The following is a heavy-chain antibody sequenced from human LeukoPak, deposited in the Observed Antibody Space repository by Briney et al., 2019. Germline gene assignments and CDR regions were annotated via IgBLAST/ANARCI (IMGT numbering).Heavy chain of an antibody. CDR1: GFTFSSYA. CDR2: ISGSGGST. Sequence: GGSLRLSCAASGFTFSSYAMSWVRQAPGKGLEWVSAISGSGGSTYYADSVKGQFTISRDNSKNTLYLQMNSLRAEDTAVYYCAKPSYYDILTGPAYYFDYWGQGTLVTVSS. CDR3: AKPSYYDILTGPAYYFDY. V-gene: IGHV3-23*01. D-gene: IGHD3-9*01. J-gene: IGHJ4*02.